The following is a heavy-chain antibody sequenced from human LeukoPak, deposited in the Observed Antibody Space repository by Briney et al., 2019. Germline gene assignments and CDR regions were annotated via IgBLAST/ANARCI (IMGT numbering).Heavy chain of an antibody. CDR1: GGSFSGYY. J-gene: IGHJ4*02. CDR2: INHSGST. CDR3: AREGTGQLANTIDY. V-gene: IGHV4-34*01. D-gene: IGHD6-6*01. Sequence: PSETLSLTCAVYGGSFSGYYWSWIRQPPGKGLEWIGEINHSGSTYYNPSLKSRVTISVDTSKNQFSLKLSSVTAADTAVYYCAREGTGQLANTIDYWGQGTLVTVSS.